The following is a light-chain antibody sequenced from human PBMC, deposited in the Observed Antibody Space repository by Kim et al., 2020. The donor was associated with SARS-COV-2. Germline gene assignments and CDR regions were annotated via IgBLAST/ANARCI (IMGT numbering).Light chain of an antibody. Sequence: SPGERATLSCRSSQSVSSYLAWYKQNPGQAPRLLIYDASNRATGIPARFSGSGSGTDFTLTISSLEPEDFAVYYCQQRSNWPPITFGQGTRLEIK. J-gene: IGKJ5*01. CDR2: DAS. V-gene: IGKV3-11*01. CDR3: QQRSNWPPIT. CDR1: QSVSSY.